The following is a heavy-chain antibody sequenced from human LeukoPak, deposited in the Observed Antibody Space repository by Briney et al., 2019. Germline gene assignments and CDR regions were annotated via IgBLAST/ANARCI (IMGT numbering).Heavy chain of an antibody. V-gene: IGHV4-39*01. Sequence: PSETLSLTCTVSGGSISSSRHYWGWIRQPPGKGLEWIGSIYYSGSTYYNPSLKSRVTISVDTSKNQFSLKLSSVTAADTAVYYCARLALGAWPHWGQGTLVTVSS. CDR2: IYYSGST. CDR3: ARLALGAWPH. D-gene: IGHD3-16*01. J-gene: IGHJ4*02. CDR1: GGSISSSRHY.